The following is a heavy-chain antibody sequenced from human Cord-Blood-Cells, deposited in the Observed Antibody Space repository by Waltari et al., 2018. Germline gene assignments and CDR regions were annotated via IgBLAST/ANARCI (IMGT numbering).Heavy chain of an antibody. V-gene: IGHV1-69*18. D-gene: IGHD6-13*01. CDR3: AREDYNYSSSWYFFDY. J-gene: IGHJ4*02. CDR2: IIPMFGTA. CDR1: GGTFSSFA. Sequence: QVQLVQSGAEVKKPGSSVKVSCKASGGTFSSFATSWVRQAPGQGRGWMGRIIPMFGTANYAQKFRGRVTITADESTSTAYMELSSLRSEDTAVYYCAREDYNYSSSWYFFDYWGQGTLVTVSS.